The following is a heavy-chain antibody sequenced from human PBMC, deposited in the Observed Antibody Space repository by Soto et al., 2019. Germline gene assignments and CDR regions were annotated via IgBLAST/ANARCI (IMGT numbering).Heavy chain of an antibody. J-gene: IGHJ6*02. V-gene: IGHV1-69*13. D-gene: IGHD3-9*01. Sequence: SVKVSCKASGGTFSSYAISWVRQAPEQGLEWMGGIIPIFGTTNYAQKFQGRVTITADESTSTAYMELSSLRSEDTAVYYCARAPPSTYYDVLTGYRREAYYYYVMDVWGQGTTVTVSS. CDR2: IIPIFGTT. CDR3: ARAPPSTYYDVLTGYRREAYYYYVMDV. CDR1: GGTFSSYA.